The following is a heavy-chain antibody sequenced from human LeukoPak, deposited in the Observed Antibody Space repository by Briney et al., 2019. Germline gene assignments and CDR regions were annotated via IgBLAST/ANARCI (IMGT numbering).Heavy chain of an antibody. CDR1: GYTLTELS. V-gene: IGHV1-24*01. J-gene: IGHJ6*03. Sequence: ASVKVSCKVSGYTLTELSMHWVRQAPGKGLEWMGGFDPEDGETIYAQKFQGRVTMTEDTSTDTAYMGLSSLRSEDTAVYYCATAVVGATTDYYYYMDVWGKGTTVTVSS. CDR3: ATAVVGATTDYYYYMDV. D-gene: IGHD1-26*01. CDR2: FDPEDGET.